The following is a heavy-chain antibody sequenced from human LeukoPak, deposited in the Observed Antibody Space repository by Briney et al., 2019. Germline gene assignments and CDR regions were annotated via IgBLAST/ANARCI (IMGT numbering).Heavy chain of an antibody. CDR3: ASGRVAVASSSLDY. D-gene: IGHD6-19*01. CDR1: GFTFSSYA. J-gene: IGHJ4*02. Sequence: GGSLRLSCAASGFTFSSYAMHWVRQAPGKGLDWVAVISYDGSNKYYADSVKGRFTISRDNSKNTLYLQMNSLRAEDTAVYYCASGRVAVASSSLDYWGQGTLVTVSS. V-gene: IGHV3-30*04. CDR2: ISYDGSNK.